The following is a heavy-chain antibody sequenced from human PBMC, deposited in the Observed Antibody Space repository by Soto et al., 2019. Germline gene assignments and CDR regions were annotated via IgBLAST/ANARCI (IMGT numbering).Heavy chain of an antibody. CDR1: GFTFDDYA. D-gene: IGHD2-2*01. CDR3: AKGGQLLVEGGGY. V-gene: IGHV3-9*01. J-gene: IGHJ4*02. CDR2: ISWNSGSI. Sequence: EVQLVESGGGWVQPGRSLRLSCAASGFTFDDYAMHWVRQAPGKGLEWVSGISWNSGSIGYADSVKGRFTISRDNAKNSLYLQMNSLRAEDTGLYYCAKGGQLLVEGGGYWGQGTLVTVSS.